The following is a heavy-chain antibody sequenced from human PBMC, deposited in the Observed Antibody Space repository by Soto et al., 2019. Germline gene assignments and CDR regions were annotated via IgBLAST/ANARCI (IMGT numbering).Heavy chain of an antibody. D-gene: IGHD2-2*01. CDR1: GYSFTSYW. J-gene: IGHJ6*02. CDR2: IYPGDSDT. CDR3: ARTNCSSTSCFLDYYYYGMDV. V-gene: IGHV5-51*01. Sequence: PGESLKISCKGSGYSFTSYWIGWVRQMPGKGLEWMGIIYPGDSDTRYSPSFQGQVTISADKSISTAYLQWSSLKASDTAMYYCARTNCSSTSCFLDYYYYGMDVWCQGTTVTVSS.